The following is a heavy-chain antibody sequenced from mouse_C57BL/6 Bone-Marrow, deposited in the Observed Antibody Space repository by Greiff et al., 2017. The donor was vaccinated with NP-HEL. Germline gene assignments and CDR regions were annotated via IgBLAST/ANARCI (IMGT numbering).Heavy chain of an antibody. CDR1: GYSITSGYY. Sequence: DVQLVESGPGLVKPSQSLSLTCSVTGYSITSGYYWNWIRQFPGNKLEWMGYISYDGSNNYNPSLKNRISITRDTSKNQFFLKLNSVTTEDTATYYCARGRVKGWFAYWGQGTLVTVSA. D-gene: IGHD2-2*01. J-gene: IGHJ3*01. CDR3: ARGRVKGWFAY. CDR2: ISYDGSN. V-gene: IGHV3-6*01.